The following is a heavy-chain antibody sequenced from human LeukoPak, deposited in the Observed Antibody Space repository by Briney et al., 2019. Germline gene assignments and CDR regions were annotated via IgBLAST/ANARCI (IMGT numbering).Heavy chain of an antibody. CDR1: GFTSTGYY. J-gene: IGHJ4*02. CDR2: INPDSGGT. CDR3: APSGSYYYYFDY. Sequence: ASVKVSCKASGFTSTGYYMHWVRQAPGQGLEWMGWINPDSGGTNYAQKFQGRVTMTRDTSISTAYMELSRLRSDDTAVYYCAPSGSYYYYFDYWGQGTLVTVSS. V-gene: IGHV1-2*02. D-gene: IGHD3-10*01.